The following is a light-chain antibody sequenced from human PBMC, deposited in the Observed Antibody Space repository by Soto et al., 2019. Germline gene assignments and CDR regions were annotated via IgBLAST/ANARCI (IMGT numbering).Light chain of an antibody. CDR1: QSVSSSF. Sequence: VFTQFPCTLSLYPGERATLSCRASQSVSSSFLAWYQQKPGQPPSLLIYGASSRASGIPDRFSGSGSGTDFTLTISRLEPEDFAVYYCQQRSNWPPRWTFGQGTKVDI. CDR3: QQRSNWPPRWT. V-gene: IGKV3D-20*02. CDR2: GAS. J-gene: IGKJ1*01.